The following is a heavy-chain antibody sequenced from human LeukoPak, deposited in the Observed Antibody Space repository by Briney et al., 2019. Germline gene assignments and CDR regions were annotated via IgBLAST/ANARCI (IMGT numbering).Heavy chain of an antibody. CDR1: GGSISSGDYY. D-gene: IGHD4-17*01. CDR3: ARDYGNNWFDP. J-gene: IGHJ5*02. Sequence: SETLSLTCTVSGGSISSGDYYWSWIRQHPGKGLEWIGYIYYSGDTYYNPSLRSRVSISLDTSKNQFSLKLSSVTAADTAMYYCARDYGNNWFDPWGQGTLVTVSA. V-gene: IGHV4-31*03. CDR2: IYYSGDT.